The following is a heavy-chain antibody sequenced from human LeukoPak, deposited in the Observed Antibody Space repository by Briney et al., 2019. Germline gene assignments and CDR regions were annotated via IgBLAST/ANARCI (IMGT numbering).Heavy chain of an antibody. CDR3: VKGGKEDYYCSGNQRSPDY. J-gene: IGHJ4*02. CDR1: GFTFSSYA. Sequence: GGSLRLSCSASGFTFSSYAMHWVRQAPGKGLEYVSAISSNGGSTYYADSVKGRFTISRDNSKNTLYLKMSSLRAEDTAVYYCVKGGKEDYYCSGNQRSPDYWGQGTLVTVSS. CDR2: ISSNGGST. V-gene: IGHV3-64D*06. D-gene: IGHD3-10*01.